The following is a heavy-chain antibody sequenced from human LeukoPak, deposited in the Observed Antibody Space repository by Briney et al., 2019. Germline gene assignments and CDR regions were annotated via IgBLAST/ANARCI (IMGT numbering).Heavy chain of an antibody. CDR1: GFTFSRYV. V-gene: IGHV3-23*01. D-gene: IGHD1-26*01. Sequence: PGGSLRLSCAASGFTFSRYVMSWVRQAPGKGLEWVSAISGSGGSTYHADSVKGRFTISRDNSKNTLYLQMNSLRAEDTAIYYCAKVRWELLTTSFDYWGQGTLVTVSP. J-gene: IGHJ4*02. CDR3: AKVRWELLTTSFDY. CDR2: ISGSGGST.